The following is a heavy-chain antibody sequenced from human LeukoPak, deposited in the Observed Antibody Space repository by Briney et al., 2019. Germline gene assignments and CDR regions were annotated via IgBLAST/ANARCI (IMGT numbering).Heavy chain of an antibody. V-gene: IGHV1-46*03. Sequence: GASVKVSCKASGYTFTSYYMHWVRQAPGQGLEWMGIINPSGGSTSYAQKFQGRVTMTRDTSTSTVYMELSSLRSEDTAVYYCARDGTVTHYYYYYYYMDVWGKGTTVTASS. CDR3: ARDGTVTHYYYYYYYMDV. D-gene: IGHD4-11*01. CDR2: INPSGGST. CDR1: GYTFTSYY. J-gene: IGHJ6*03.